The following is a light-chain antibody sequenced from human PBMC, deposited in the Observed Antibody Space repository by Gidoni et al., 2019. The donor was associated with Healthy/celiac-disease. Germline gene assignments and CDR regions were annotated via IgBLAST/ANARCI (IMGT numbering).Light chain of an antibody. J-gene: IGKJ1*01. CDR2: LGS. CDR1: QSPLHSNGYNS. CDR3: MQALQTPRT. V-gene: IGKV2-28*01. Sequence: DIVMTQSPLSLPVTPGERASISCRSSQSPLHSNGYNSLDWYLQKPGQSPQLLIYLGSNRASGVPDRFSGSGSGTDFTLKISRVEAEDVGVYYCMQALQTPRTFGQGTKVEIK.